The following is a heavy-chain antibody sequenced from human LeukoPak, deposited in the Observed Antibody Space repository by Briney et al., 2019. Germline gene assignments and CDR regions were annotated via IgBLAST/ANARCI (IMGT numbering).Heavy chain of an antibody. CDR2: IYYSGST. CDR3: ARHYNWNDGFDY. CDR1: GGSISSYY. V-gene: IGHV4-59*08. D-gene: IGHD1-20*01. J-gene: IGHJ4*02. Sequence: SSETLSLTCTVSGGSISSYYWSWIRQPPGKGLEWIGYIYYSGSTNYNPSLKSRVTISVDTSKNQFSLKLSSVTAADTAVYYCARHYNWNDGFDYWGQGTLVTVSS.